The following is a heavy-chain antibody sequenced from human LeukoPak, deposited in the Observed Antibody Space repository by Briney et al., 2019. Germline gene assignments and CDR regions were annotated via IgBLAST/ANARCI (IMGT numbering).Heavy chain of an antibody. V-gene: IGHV3-11*01. CDR3: ATSQDGYNITPIDY. CDR1: GFTFSDYY. J-gene: IGHJ4*02. CDR2: ISSSGSTI. D-gene: IGHD5-24*01. Sequence: TGGSLRLSCAASGFTFSDYYMSWIRQAPGKGLEWVSYISSSGSTIYYADSVKGRFTISRDNAKDSLYLRMNSLRAEDTAVYYCATSQDGYNITPIDYWGQGTLVTVSS.